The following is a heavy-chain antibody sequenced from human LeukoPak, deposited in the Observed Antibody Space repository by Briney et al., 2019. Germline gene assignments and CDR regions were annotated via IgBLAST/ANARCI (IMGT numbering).Heavy chain of an antibody. CDR1: GGSISSYY. J-gene: IGHJ4*02. V-gene: IGHV4-59*08. Sequence: SETLSLTCTVSGGSISSYYWSWIRQPPGKGLEWIGYIYYSGSTNYNPPLKSRVTISVDTSKNQFSLKLSSVTAADTAVYYCARHVSDYYDSSGKTADYWGQGTLVTVSS. D-gene: IGHD3-22*01. CDR3: ARHVSDYYDSSGKTADY. CDR2: IYYSGST.